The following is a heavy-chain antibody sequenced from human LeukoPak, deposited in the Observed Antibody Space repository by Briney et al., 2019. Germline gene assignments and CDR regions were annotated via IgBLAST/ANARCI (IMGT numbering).Heavy chain of an antibody. CDR1: GFIFSPYW. CDR3: ARVRTEWYIDL. D-gene: IGHD2-8*02. V-gene: IGHV3-7*01. Sequence: GGSLSLSCAASGFIFSPYWVPGVRQAPGMGLEWVANMKEDGGEKFYVDSVRGRFTISRDNAKNSVYLQMNSLRVEDTGVYYCARVRTEWYIDLWGRGTLVTVST. J-gene: IGHJ2*01. CDR2: MKEDGGEK.